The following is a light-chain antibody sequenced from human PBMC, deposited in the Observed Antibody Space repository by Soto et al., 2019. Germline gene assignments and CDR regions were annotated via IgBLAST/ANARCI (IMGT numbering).Light chain of an antibody. CDR3: LQDYIFNGGGT. CDR1: QGIRNE. CDR2: AAS. Sequence: AIQMTQSPPSLSASVGDRVTITCRASQGIRNELGWYQQKPGKAPKLLIYAASSLQSGVPSRFSGSGSGTDFALTISSLQPEDFATYYCLQDYIFNGGGTFGQGTKVEIK. J-gene: IGKJ1*01. V-gene: IGKV1-6*01.